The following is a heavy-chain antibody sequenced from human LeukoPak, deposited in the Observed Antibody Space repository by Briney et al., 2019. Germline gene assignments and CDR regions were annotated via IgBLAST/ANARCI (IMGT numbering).Heavy chain of an antibody. J-gene: IGHJ4*02. Sequence: SVKVSCKASGYTFTSYAISWVRQAPGQGLEWMGGIIPIFGTANYAQKFQGRVTITTDESTSTAYMELSSLRSEDTAVYYCARGDYYDSSGYYFDYWGQGTLVTVSS. CDR2: IIPIFGTA. CDR1: GYTFTSYA. CDR3: ARGDYYDSSGYYFDY. D-gene: IGHD3-22*01. V-gene: IGHV1-69*05.